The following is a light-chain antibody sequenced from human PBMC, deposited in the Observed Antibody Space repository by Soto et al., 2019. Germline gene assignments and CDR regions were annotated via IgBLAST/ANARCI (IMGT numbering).Light chain of an antibody. V-gene: IGLV7-46*01. Sequence: QAVVTQEPSLTVSTGGTVTLTCGSGTGAVTSNHHPYWFQQKAGQAPRTLIYDTSNRHSWTPARFSGSLLGDKAALTLSGAQPEDEAQYYCLLSYNAARVFGGGTKLTV. CDR1: TGAVTSNHH. CDR2: DTS. CDR3: LLSYNAARV. J-gene: IGLJ2*01.